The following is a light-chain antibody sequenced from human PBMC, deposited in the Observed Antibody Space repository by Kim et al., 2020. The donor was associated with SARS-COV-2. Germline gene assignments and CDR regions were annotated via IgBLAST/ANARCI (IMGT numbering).Light chain of an antibody. CDR2: WAS. J-gene: IGKJ4*01. V-gene: IGKV4-1*01. CDR1: QSILYTSKNENY. Sequence: RSTINFRSSQSILYTSKNENYLAWYQQKPGQPPKLLIYWASTREIVVPDRFSGSGSGTDFTLTISSLQPEDVTVYYCQLYYTGPFSFGGGTKLEI. CDR3: QLYYTGPFS.